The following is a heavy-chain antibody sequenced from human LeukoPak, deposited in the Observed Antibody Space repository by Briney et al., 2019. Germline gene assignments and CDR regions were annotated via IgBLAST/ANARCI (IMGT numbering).Heavy chain of an antibody. J-gene: IGHJ4*02. D-gene: IGHD3-22*01. CDR3: ARWDTYYYDSSGYSLDY. CDR2: IKQDGSEK. Sequence: PGGSLRLSCAASGFTFSSYWMSWVRQAPGKGLEWVANIKQDGSEKYYVDSVKGRFTISRDNAKNSLYLQMNSLRAEDTAVYYCARWDTYYYDSSGYSLDYWGQGTLVTVSS. CDR1: GFTFSSYW. V-gene: IGHV3-7*01.